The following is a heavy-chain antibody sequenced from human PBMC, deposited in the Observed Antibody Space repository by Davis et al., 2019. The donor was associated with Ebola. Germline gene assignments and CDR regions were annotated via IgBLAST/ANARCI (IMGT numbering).Heavy chain of an antibody. CDR1: GGSISSHY. D-gene: IGHD3-22*01. CDR3: ARAAYYYDSSGFLSTNWFDP. CDR2: IYYSGST. V-gene: IGHV4-59*11. J-gene: IGHJ5*02. Sequence: PSETLSLTCTVSGGSISSHYWSWIRQPPGKGLEWIGYIYYSGSTNYNPSLKSRVTISVDTSKNQFSLKLSSVTAADTAVYYCARAAYYYDSSGFLSTNWFDPWGQGTLVTVSS.